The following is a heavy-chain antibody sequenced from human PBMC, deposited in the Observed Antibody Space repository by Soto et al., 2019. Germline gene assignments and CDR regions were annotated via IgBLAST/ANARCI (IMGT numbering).Heavy chain of an antibody. CDR3: AKGSYSGYDYFLGNIDY. CDR1: GFTFDDYA. J-gene: IGHJ4*02. V-gene: IGHV3-9*01. Sequence: GGSLRLSCAASGFTFDDYAMHWVRQAPGKGLEWVSGISWNSGSIGYADSVKGRFTISRDNAKNSLYLQMNSLRAEDTALYYCAKGSYSGYDYFLGNIDYWGQGTLVTVSS. D-gene: IGHD5-12*01. CDR2: ISWNSGSI.